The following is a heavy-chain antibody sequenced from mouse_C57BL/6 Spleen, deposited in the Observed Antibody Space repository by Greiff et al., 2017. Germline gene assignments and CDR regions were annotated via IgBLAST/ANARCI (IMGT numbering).Heavy chain of an antibody. CDR1: GYTFTSYW. J-gene: IGHJ3*01. V-gene: IGHV1-52*01. Sequence: VQLVESGAELVRPGSSVKLSCKASGYTFTSYWMHWVKQRPIQGLEWIGNIDPSDSETHYNQKFKDKATLTVDKSSSTAYMQLSSLTSEDSAVYYCARLGYYGTPFAYWGQGTLVTVSA. D-gene: IGHD1-1*01. CDR2: IDPSDSET. CDR3: ARLGYYGTPFAY.